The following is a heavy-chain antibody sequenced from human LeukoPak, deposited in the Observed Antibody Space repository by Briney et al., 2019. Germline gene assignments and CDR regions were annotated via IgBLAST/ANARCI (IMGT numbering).Heavy chain of an antibody. D-gene: IGHD6-19*01. CDR2: IYYSGST. Sequence: SETLSLTCTVSGGSISSYYWSWIRQPPGKGLEWIGYIYYSGSTNYNPSLKSRVTISVDTSKNQFSLKLSSMTAADTAVYYCARGQWLVAFDYWGQGTLVTVSS. J-gene: IGHJ4*02. V-gene: IGHV4-59*01. CDR3: ARGQWLVAFDY. CDR1: GGSISSYY.